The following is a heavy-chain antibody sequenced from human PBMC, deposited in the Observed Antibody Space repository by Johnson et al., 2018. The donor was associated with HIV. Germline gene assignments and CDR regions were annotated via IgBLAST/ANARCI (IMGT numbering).Heavy chain of an antibody. J-gene: IGHJ3*02. CDR1: GFTFSSYA. CDR3: ARAVTPFGDWEAFDI. D-gene: IGHD3-10*01. V-gene: IGHV3-30*04. Sequence: QVQLVESGGGVVQPGRSLRLSCAASGFTFSSYAMHWVRQAPGKGLEWVAVISYDGSNKYYADSVKGRFTISRDTSKNTLYLQLNSLRAEDTAVYYCARAVTPFGDWEAFDIWGQGTMVTVSS. CDR2: ISYDGSNK.